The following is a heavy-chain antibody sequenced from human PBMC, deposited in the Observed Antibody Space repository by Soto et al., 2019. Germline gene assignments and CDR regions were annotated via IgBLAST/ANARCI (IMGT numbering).Heavy chain of an antibody. V-gene: IGHV3-23*01. Sequence: GGSLRLSCTASGFTFSSYAMSWVRQAPGEGLEWVSAISGSGGSTYYADSVKGRFTISRDNSKNTLYLQMNSLRAEDTAVYYCAKAVPYYDILTGYYYYYYYGMDVWGQGTTVTVSS. CDR3: AKAVPYYDILTGYYYYYYYGMDV. D-gene: IGHD3-9*01. CDR2: ISGSGGST. J-gene: IGHJ6*02. CDR1: GFTFSSYA.